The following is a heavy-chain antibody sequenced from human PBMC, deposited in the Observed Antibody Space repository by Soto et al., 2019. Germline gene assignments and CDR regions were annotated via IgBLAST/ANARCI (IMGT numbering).Heavy chain of an antibody. J-gene: IGHJ4*02. CDR3: ARDLDCSVANCQSDY. CDR1: GGTFNNNI. CDR2: FIPIFGTA. V-gene: IGHV1-69*08. D-gene: IGHD2-15*01. Sequence: QVQLVQSGAEVKKPGSSVKVSCKASGGTFNNNIISWVRQAPGQGLEWMGRFIPIFGTANYAEKFQGRVTMTADKSTNTAYMELRSLRSEDTAVYYCARDLDCSVANCQSDYWGQGTQVTVSS.